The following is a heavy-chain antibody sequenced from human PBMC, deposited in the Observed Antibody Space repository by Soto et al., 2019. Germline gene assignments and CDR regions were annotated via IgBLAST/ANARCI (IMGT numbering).Heavy chain of an antibody. CDR1: GYSFTNYG. D-gene: IGHD6-19*01. V-gene: IGHV1-18*01. CDR3: ARDRGVAPPVAGNTHYYYYMDV. Sequence: QDQLVQSGVEVKKPGASVKVSCKASGYSFTNYGITWVRQAPGQGFEWMGWISAYNGNTNYAQKFQGRVTLTTDASTSKASLELRSLSSDDTAVYYCARDRGVAPPVAGNTHYYYYMDVWGKGTTVTVSS. J-gene: IGHJ6*03. CDR2: ISAYNGNT.